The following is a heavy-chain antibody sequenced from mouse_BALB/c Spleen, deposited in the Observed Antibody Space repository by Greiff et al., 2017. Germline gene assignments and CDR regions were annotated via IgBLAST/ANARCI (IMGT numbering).Heavy chain of an antibody. CDR1: GYTFSSYW. Sequence: QVQLQQSGAELMKPGASVKISCKATGYTFSSYWIEWVKQRPGHGLEWIGEILPGSGSTNYNEKFKGKATFTADTSSNTAYMQLSSLTSEDSAVYYCARWGYDVGRAMDYWGQGTSVTVSS. D-gene: IGHD2-14*01. CDR2: ILPGSGST. V-gene: IGHV1-9*01. CDR3: ARWGYDVGRAMDY. J-gene: IGHJ4*01.